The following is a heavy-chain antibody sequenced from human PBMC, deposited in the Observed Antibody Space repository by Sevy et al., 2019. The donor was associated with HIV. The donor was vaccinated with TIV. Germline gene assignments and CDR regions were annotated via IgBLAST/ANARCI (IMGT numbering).Heavy chain of an antibody. Sequence: GGSLRRSCAASGFTFSTYGMHWVRQAPGKGLEWVALIWFDGSNTYYADSVKGRFTISRDIAKNTLHLQMNSLRAEDTAVYYCARDLEFYDYGDYGPAFMPDYWGQGTLVTVSS. D-gene: IGHD4-17*01. J-gene: IGHJ4*02. CDR3: ARDLEFYDYGDYGPAFMPDY. V-gene: IGHV3-33*01. CDR2: IWFDGSNT. CDR1: GFTFSTYG.